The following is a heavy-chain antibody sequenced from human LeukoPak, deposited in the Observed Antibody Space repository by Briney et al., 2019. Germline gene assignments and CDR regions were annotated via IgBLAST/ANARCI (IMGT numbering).Heavy chain of an antibody. D-gene: IGHD6-13*01. V-gene: IGHV4-59*12. CDR2: IYHSGIT. CDR1: GASISTYY. J-gene: IGHJ4*02. Sequence: PSETLSLTCTVSGASISTYYWSWIRQPPGKGLEWIGHIYHSGITNYNPSLKSRVTISVDTSKNQFSLKLSSVTAADTAVYYCARAPPRGSNWYYDYWGQGALVTVSS. CDR3: ARAPPRGSNWYYDY.